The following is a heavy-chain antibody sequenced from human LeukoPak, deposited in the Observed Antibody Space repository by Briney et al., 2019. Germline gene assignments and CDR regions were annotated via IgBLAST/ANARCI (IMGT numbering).Heavy chain of an antibody. CDR2: IYSGGST. CDR1: GFTVGSNT. D-gene: IGHD5-18*01. V-gene: IGHV3-66*01. CDR3: ARGGTIQLWFDY. Sequence: GGSLRLSCAASGFTVGSNTMSWVRQAPGKGLEWVSIIYSGGSTSYADSVKGRFTISRDNSKNTLYLQMNSLRTEDTAVYYCARGGTIQLWFDYWGQGTLVTVSS. J-gene: IGHJ4*02.